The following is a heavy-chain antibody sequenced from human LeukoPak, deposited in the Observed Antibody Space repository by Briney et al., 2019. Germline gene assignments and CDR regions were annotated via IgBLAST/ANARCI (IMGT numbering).Heavy chain of an antibody. J-gene: IGHJ4*02. CDR1: GGTSNSHA. V-gene: IGHV1-69*04. CDR3: ATTNDGGGYQWGDFFDF. CDR2: IIPNLGTT. Sequence: SVKVSCKASGGTSNSHAISWVRQAPGQSLEWMGRIIPNLGTTNRAQNFQDRVTLTADKSTNTAYMELTSLTSDDTAVYYCATTNDGGGYQWGDFFDFWGQGTLVTVSS. D-gene: IGHD3-22*01.